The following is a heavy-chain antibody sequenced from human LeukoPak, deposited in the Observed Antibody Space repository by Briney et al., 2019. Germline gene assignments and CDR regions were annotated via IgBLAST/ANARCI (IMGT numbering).Heavy chain of an antibody. Sequence: GASLRLSCATSGFTFSSYAMSWVRQAPGKRLESVSAISGSGGSTYYSDSVKGRFTIARDNSKNTLYLQMNSLRAEDTAVYYCAKLGCSSTSCLYGMDVWGQGTTVTVSS. CDR2: ISGSGGST. CDR3: AKLGCSSTSCLYGMDV. D-gene: IGHD2-2*01. J-gene: IGHJ6*02. CDR1: GFTFSSYA. V-gene: IGHV3-23*01.